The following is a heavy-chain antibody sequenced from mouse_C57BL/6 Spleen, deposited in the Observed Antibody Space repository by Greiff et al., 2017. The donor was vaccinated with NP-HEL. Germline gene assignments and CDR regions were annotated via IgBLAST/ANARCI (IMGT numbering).Heavy chain of an antibody. CDR3: TRYDYYGSSLTFDY. Sequence: VKLQESGAELVRPGASVTLSCKASGYTFTDYEMHWVKQTPVHGLEWIGAIDPETGGTAYNQKFKGKAILTADKSSSTAYMELRSLTSEDSAVYYCTRYDYYGSSLTFDYWGQGTTLTVSS. V-gene: IGHV1-15*01. D-gene: IGHD1-1*01. CDR2: IDPETGGT. CDR1: GYTFTDYE. J-gene: IGHJ2*01.